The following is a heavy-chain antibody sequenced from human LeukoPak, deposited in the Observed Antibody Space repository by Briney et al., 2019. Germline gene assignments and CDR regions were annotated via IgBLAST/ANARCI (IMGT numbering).Heavy chain of an antibody. CDR3: ARGDVVPTSGPFDY. D-gene: IGHD2-21*01. J-gene: IGHJ4*02. V-gene: IGHV3-74*01. Sequence: GGSLRLSCAASGFIFSTYWVFWVRQAPGKGLVWVSRIHSDGSSTAYADSVKGRFTISRDNAKNTLYPQMNSLRAEDTAVYYCARGDVVPTSGPFDYWGQGTVVTVSS. CDR1: GFIFSTYW. CDR2: IHSDGSST.